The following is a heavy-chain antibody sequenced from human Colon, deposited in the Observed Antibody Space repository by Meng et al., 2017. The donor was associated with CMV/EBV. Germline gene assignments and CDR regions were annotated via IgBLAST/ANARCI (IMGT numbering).Heavy chain of an antibody. D-gene: IGHD4-11*01. V-gene: IGHV1-18*01. CDR2: ISGFNGKT. CDR1: GYISNHYG. Sequence: ASVKVSCKASGYISNHYGLNWVRQAPGQGLEWLGWISGFNGKTYFAQNFQDRLTLTTDTSASTAYMELRGLKSDDTAIYYCARGYDYTNYVPIDSWGQGTLVTVSS. J-gene: IGHJ4*02. CDR3: ARGYDYTNYVPIDS.